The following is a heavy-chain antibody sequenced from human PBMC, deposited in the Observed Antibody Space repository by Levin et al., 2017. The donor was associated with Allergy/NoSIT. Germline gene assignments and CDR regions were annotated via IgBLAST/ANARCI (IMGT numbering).Heavy chain of an antibody. CDR2: IYYSGST. J-gene: IGHJ4*02. CDR1: GGSISSSSSY. CDR3: ARDVIAAAATVDY. Sequence: TSETLSLTCAVSGGSISSSSSYWGWIRQPPGKGLEWIATIYYSGSTYYNPSLKSRVTISVDTSKNQFSLKLTSVTAADTAVYYCARDVIAAAATVDYWGQGTLVTVSS. D-gene: IGHD6-13*01. V-gene: IGHV4-39*01.